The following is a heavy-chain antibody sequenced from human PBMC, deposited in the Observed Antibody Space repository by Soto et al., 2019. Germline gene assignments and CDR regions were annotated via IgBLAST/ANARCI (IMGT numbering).Heavy chain of an antibody. CDR1: GGTFSRYA. D-gene: IGHD1-26*01. V-gene: IGHV1-69*01. CDR2: IIPIFGTA. Sequence: QVQLVQSGAEVTKPGSSVKVSCKASGGTFSRYAISWVRQAPGQGLEWMGGIIPIFGTANYAQQFQGGVKSTADESTSAAYKELSSLRFEDTAVYYGARAIVGPTTTGWLDPWGQGTLVTVSS. CDR3: ARAIVGPTTTGWLDP. J-gene: IGHJ5*02.